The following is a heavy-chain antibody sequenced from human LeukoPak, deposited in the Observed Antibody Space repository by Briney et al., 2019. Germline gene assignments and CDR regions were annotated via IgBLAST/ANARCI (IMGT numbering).Heavy chain of an antibody. D-gene: IGHD1-7*01. CDR1: GYTFTGYY. V-gene: IGHV1-2*02. CDR2: INPNSGGT. Sequence: VASVKVSCTASGYTFTGYYMYWVRQAPGQGLEWMGWINPNSGGTNYAQKFQGRVTMTRGTSISTAYMELSRLRSDDTAVYYCARDKFRSITGTSLIEHNWFDPWGQGTLVTVSS. J-gene: IGHJ5*02. CDR3: ARDKFRSITGTSLIEHNWFDP.